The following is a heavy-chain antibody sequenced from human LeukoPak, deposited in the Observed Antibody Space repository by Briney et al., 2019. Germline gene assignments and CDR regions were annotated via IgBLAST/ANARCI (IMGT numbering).Heavy chain of an antibody. CDR1: GFTFSSYA. J-gene: IGHJ4*02. CDR2: ISSNGGST. V-gene: IGHV3-64*01. Sequence: VGSPRLSCEASGFTFSSYAMHWVRQAPGKGLEYVSAISSNGGSTYYANSVKGRFTISRDNSKNTLYLQMGSLRAEDMAVYYCARGRGLYRSSTSCSSFDYWGQGTLVTVSS. D-gene: IGHD2-2*01. CDR3: ARGRGLYRSSTSCSSFDY.